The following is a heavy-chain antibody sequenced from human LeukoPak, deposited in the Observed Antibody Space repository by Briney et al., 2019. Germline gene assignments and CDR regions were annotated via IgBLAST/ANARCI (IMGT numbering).Heavy chain of an antibody. CDR3: ARSNYYDSSDYYYPTYYHGIDV. CDR2: IYYRGST. J-gene: IGHJ6*02. Sequence: SEALSLTCTVSSGSISSYYWGWIRQPPGNGLEWIGYIYYRGSTNYNPSLKSRVTISVDTSKNQFSMKLSSVTAADTAVYYCARSNYYDSSDYYYPTYYHGIDVWGPGTTVTVSS. D-gene: IGHD3-22*01. CDR1: SGSISSYY. V-gene: IGHV4-59*08.